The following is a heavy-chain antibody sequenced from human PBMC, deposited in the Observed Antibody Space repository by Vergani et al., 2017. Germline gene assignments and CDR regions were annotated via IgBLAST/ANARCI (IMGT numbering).Heavy chain of an antibody. Sequence: EVQLLESGGGLVQPGGSLRLSCAASGFTFNNYAMTWVRQAPGKGLEWVSTISDSGGSKYSADSVKGRFTIARDNSKNTLSLQMNSLRGEDTAVYYCAKDKYGDYGYFFDYWGQGTLVTVSS. V-gene: IGHV3-23*01. J-gene: IGHJ4*02. CDR1: GFTFNNYA. D-gene: IGHD4-17*01. CDR2: ISDSGGSK. CDR3: AKDKYGDYGYFFDY.